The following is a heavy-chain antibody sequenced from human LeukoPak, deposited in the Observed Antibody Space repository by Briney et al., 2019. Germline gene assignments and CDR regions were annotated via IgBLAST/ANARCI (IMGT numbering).Heavy chain of an antibody. Sequence: SQTLSLTCTVSGGSISSGSYYWSWIRQPAGKGLEWIGRIYTSGSTNYNPSLKSRVTISVYTSKNQFSLKLSSVTAADTAVYYCARQGRQQPPAYWGQGTLVTVSS. CDR1: GGSISSGSYY. D-gene: IGHD6-13*01. J-gene: IGHJ4*02. CDR2: IYTSGST. V-gene: IGHV4-61*02. CDR3: ARQGRQQPPAY.